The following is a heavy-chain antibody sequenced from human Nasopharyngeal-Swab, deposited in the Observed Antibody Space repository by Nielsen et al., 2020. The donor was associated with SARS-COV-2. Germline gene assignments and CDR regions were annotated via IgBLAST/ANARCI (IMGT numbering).Heavy chain of an antibody. CDR3: ARKSEWRGGYFDY. D-gene: IGHD3-3*01. Sequence: GGSLRLSCAASGFTFSSYSMSWVRQAPGKGLEWVSSISSSSSYIYYADSVKGRFTISRDNAKNSLYLQMNSLRAEDTAVYYCARKSEWRGGYFDYWGQGTLVTVSS. CDR1: GFTFSSYS. V-gene: IGHV3-21*01. J-gene: IGHJ4*02. CDR2: ISSSSSYI.